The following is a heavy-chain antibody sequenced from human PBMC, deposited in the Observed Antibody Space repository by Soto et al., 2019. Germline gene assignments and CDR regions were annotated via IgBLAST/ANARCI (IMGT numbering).Heavy chain of an antibody. V-gene: IGHV3-23*01. D-gene: IGHD6-6*01. Sequence: EVQLLESGGGLVQPGGSLRLSCAASGFTFSTYAMSWVRQAPGKGLEWVSAISGSGGSTYYADSVKGRFTISRDKSKNTLFLLMNSLRAEDTAVYYCAKNWDTTFSSSSHWGQGTLVTVSS. CDR2: ISGSGGST. CDR3: AKNWDTTFSSSSH. CDR1: GFTFSTYA. J-gene: IGHJ4*02.